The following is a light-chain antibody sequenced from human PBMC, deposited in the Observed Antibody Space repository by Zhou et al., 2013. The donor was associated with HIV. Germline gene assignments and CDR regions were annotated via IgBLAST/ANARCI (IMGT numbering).Light chain of an antibody. CDR1: QSINNF. J-gene: IGKJ4*01. Sequence: DVQMTQSPSSLSASVGDRVTITCRASQSINNFLAWYQHTPGNLPKLLIFEASTLYSGVPSRFSGSGSGTDFTLTISSLQPEDFATYYCQQYNSYPLTFGGGTKVEIK. CDR3: QQYNSYPLT. V-gene: IGKV1-27*01. CDR2: EAS.